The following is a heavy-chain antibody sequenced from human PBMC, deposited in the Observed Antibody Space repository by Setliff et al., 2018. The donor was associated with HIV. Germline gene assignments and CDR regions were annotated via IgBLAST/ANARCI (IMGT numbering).Heavy chain of an antibody. V-gene: IGHV1-46*01. CDR2: INPNGGRT. Sequence: ASVKVSCKAPGDTFPKYYLHWVRQAPGQGLEWMGIINPNGGRTTYAQKFQGRVTMTRATSTSTVYMELSSLTSEDTAVYFCAGGSRITVVSVLIYSRFDYWGQGTLVTVS. D-gene: IGHD3-3*01. CDR3: AGGSRITVVSVLIYSRFDY. J-gene: IGHJ4*02. CDR1: GDTFPKYY.